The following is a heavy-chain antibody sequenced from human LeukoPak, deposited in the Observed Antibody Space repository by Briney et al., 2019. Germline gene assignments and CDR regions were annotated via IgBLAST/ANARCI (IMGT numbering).Heavy chain of an antibody. V-gene: IGHV3-48*02. CDR2: ISSSSSTI. CDR3: ARDVVVPAADYYYYYGMDV. Sequence: GGSLRLSCAASGFTFSSYSMNWVRQAPGKGLEWVSYISSSSSTICYADSVKGRFTISRDNAKNSLYLQMNSLRDEDTAVYYCARDVVVPAADYYYYYGMDVWGQGTTVTVSS. D-gene: IGHD2-2*01. J-gene: IGHJ6*02. CDR1: GFTFSSYS.